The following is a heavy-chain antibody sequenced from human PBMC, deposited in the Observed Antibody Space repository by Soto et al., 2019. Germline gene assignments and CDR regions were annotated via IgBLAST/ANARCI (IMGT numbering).Heavy chain of an antibody. V-gene: IGHV3-48*01. Sequence: EVQLVESGGGLVQPGGSLRLSCAASGFTFSSYSMNWVRQAPGKGLEWVSYISSRSSTIYYADSVKGRFTISRDNAKNSLYLQMNSLRAEDTAVYYCARGAPLWELPEVCDYWGQGTLVTVSS. CDR1: GFTFSSYS. CDR3: ARGAPLWELPEVCDY. D-gene: IGHD1-26*01. J-gene: IGHJ4*02. CDR2: ISSRSSTI.